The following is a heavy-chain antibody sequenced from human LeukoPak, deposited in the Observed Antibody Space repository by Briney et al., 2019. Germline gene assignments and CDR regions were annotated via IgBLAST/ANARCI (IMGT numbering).Heavy chain of an antibody. D-gene: IGHD3-22*01. CDR1: GYTFTSYG. CDR3: ARVPTIARGYLDYYYYGMDV. V-gene: IGHV1-18*01. Sequence: ASVKVSCKASGYTFTSYGISWVRQAPGQGLEWMGWISAYNGNTNYAQKLQGRVTMTTDTSTSTAYMELRSLRSDDTAVYYCARVPTIARGYLDYYYYGMDVWGQGTTVTVSS. CDR2: ISAYNGNT. J-gene: IGHJ6*02.